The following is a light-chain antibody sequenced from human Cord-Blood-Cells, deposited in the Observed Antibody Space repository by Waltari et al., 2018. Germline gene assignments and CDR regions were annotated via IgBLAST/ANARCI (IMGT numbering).Light chain of an antibody. J-gene: IGLJ3*02. Sequence: QSALTQPASVSGSPGQSITISCTGTSSDVGGYNYVSWYQQHPGKAPKLMIYAVSKRPSGVSNLFSGSRSGNTASLTISGLQAEDEADYYCSSYTSSSTLVFGGGTKLTVL. CDR2: AVS. V-gene: IGLV2-14*01. CDR3: SSYTSSSTLV. CDR1: SSDVGGYNY.